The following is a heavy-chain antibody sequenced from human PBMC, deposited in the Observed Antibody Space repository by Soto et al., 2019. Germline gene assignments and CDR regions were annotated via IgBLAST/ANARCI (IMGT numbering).Heavy chain of an antibody. CDR1: WFSLSNARMG. V-gene: IGHV2-26*01. D-gene: IGHD3-10*01. CDR2: IFSNDEK. Sequence: SGPTLVNPAETLTLTCTVPWFSLSNARMGVSWIRQPPGKALEWLAHIFSNDEKSYSTSLKSRLTISKDTSKSQVVLTMTNMDPVDTATYYCARILGGEPNTAEYFPHWGQGTLVTVSS. J-gene: IGHJ1*01. CDR3: ARILGGEPNTAEYFPH.